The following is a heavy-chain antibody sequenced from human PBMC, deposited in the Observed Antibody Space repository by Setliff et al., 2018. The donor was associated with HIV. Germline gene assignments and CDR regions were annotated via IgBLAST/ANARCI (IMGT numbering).Heavy chain of an antibody. Sequence: GASVKVSCKASGGTFSSYAISWVRQAPGQGLEWMGGIIPIFSTANYAQKFQGRVTITADESTSTAYMELSSLRSEDTAVYYCARAHSGSYYYYYYMDVWGKGTTVTVSS. D-gene: IGHD1-26*01. CDR3: ARAHSGSYYYYYYMDV. CDR2: IIPIFSTA. CDR1: GGTFSSYA. V-gene: IGHV1-69*13. J-gene: IGHJ6*03.